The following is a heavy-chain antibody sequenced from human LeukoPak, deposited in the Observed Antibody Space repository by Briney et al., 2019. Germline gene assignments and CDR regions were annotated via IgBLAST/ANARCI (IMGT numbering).Heavy chain of an antibody. V-gene: IGHV3-23*01. CDR2: IRANGRDT. CDR1: GFTFSDSS. Sequence: PGGSLRLSCVASGFTFSDSSMTWVRQAPGGGLEWVSTIRANGRDTYYADSVKGRFTITRDNSKNTLYLEMNSLRAEDTAVYYCAKGGYSTYFDPWRQGILVTVSS. D-gene: IGHD5-12*01. J-gene: IGHJ5*02. CDR3: AKGGYSTYFDP.